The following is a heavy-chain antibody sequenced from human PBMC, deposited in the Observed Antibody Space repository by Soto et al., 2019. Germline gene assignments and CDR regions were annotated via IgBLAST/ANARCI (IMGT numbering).Heavy chain of an antibody. CDR1: GDSFSSSIAS. D-gene: IGHD7-27*01. Sequence: SQAVSVTWAIWGDSFSSSIASWICISQSPSKGLEWLGRTFYTSNWYNDYALPVNGRIPLNPDTSRSQFSLQLNSLPPEDTAVYYCPRSFRVGNFYCYMDVWGKGPPVTLSS. CDR2: TFYTSNWYN. CDR3: PRSFRVGNFYCYMDV. V-gene: IGHV6-1*01. J-gene: IGHJ6*03.